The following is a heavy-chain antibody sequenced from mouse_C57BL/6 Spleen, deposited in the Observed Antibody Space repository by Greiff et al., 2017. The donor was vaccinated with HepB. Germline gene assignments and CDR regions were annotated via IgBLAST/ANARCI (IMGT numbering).Heavy chain of an antibody. D-gene: IGHD1-1*01. CDR2: INPNNGGT. Sequence: VQLQQSGPELVKPGASVKISCKASGYTFTDYYMNWVKQSHGKSLEWIGDINPNNGGTSYNQKFKGKATLTVDKSSSTAYMELRSLTSEDSAVYYCAGVRYWFAYWGQGTLVTVSA. CDR3: AGVRYWFAY. V-gene: IGHV1-26*01. J-gene: IGHJ3*01. CDR1: GYTFTDYY.